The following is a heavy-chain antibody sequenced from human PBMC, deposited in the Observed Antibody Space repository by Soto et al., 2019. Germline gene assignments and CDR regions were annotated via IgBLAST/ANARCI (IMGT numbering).Heavy chain of an antibody. J-gene: IGHJ4*02. CDR2: ISYDGSNK. CDR1: GFTFSSYA. Sequence: QVPLVESGGGVVQPGRSLRLSCAASGFTFSSYAMHWVRQAPGKGLEWVAVISYDGSNKYYADSVKGRFTISRDNSKNTLYLQMNSLRAADTAVYYCAKLNVEMATIVDYWGQGTLVTVSS. D-gene: IGHD5-12*01. CDR3: AKLNVEMATIVDY. V-gene: IGHV3-30-3*01.